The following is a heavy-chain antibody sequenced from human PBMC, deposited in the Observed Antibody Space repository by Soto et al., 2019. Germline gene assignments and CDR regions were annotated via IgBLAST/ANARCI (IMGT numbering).Heavy chain of an antibody. CDR2: IYPGDSDT. CDR3: ARHVTMGRPYYYYGMDV. Sequence: VEALNLSCTVSVYSCTSYWIGCLHHRPRKCLYFMGIIYPGDSDTRYSPSFQGQVTISADKSISTAYLQWSSLKASDTAMYYCARHVTMGRPYYYYGMDVWGQGTTVTVSS. J-gene: IGHJ6*02. D-gene: IGHD3-16*01. V-gene: IGHV5-51*07. CDR1: VYSCTSYW.